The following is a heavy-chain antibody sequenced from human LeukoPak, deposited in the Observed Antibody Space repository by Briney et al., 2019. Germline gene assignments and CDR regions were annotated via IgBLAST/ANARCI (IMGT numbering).Heavy chain of an antibody. CDR3: ARGSYDSSGYYPQNFDY. CDR1: GFSFNIYW. D-gene: IGHD3-22*01. V-gene: IGHV3-30-3*01. CDR2: ISYDGSNK. J-gene: IGHJ4*02. Sequence: GGSLRLSCAASGFSFNIYWMSWVRQGRGKGLEWVAVISYDGSNKYYADSVKGRFTISRDNSKNTLYLQMNSLRAEDTAVYYCARGSYDSSGYYPQNFDYWGQGTLVTVSS.